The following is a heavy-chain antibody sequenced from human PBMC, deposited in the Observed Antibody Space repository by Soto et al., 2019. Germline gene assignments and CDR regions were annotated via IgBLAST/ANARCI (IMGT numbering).Heavy chain of an antibody. CDR3: ARDLSFGSLDFDY. J-gene: IGHJ4*02. CDR2: FWADGRSN. V-gene: IGHV3-33*01. CDR1: GFTFSSYG. Sequence: GGSLRLSCAASGFTFSSYGMHWVRQAPGKGLEWVADFWADGRSNYYADSVKGRSTISRDNSKNTVFLQMNSLRAEDTAVYYCARDLSFGSLDFDYWGRGTLVTVSS. D-gene: IGHD3-16*01.